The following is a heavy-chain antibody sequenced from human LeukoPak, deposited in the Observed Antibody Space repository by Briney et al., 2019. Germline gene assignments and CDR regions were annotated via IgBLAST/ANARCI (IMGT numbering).Heavy chain of an antibody. CDR3: ASHYDILTGYPTLAFDI. V-gene: IGHV5-51*01. Sequence: GESLKISCKGSGYSFTSYWIGWVRQMPGKGLEWMGIIYPGDSDTRYSPSFQGQVTISADKSISTANLQWSSLKASDTAMYYCASHYDILTGYPTLAFDIWGQGTMVTVSS. CDR2: IYPGDSDT. J-gene: IGHJ3*02. D-gene: IGHD3-9*01. CDR1: GYSFTSYW.